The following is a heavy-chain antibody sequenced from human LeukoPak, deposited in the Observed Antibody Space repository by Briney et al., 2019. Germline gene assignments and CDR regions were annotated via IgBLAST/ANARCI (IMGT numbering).Heavy chain of an antibody. CDR1: GFTFSSYG. Sequence: PGRSLRLSCAASGFTFSSYGMHWVRQAPGKGLEWVAVIWYGGNNKYYADSVRGRFIISRDNSKNTLYLQMNSLRAEDTAAYYCARGRYEVSAAMDVWGQGTTVTVSS. CDR3: ARGRYEVSAAMDV. V-gene: IGHV3-33*01. J-gene: IGHJ6*02. D-gene: IGHD5-12*01. CDR2: IWYGGNNK.